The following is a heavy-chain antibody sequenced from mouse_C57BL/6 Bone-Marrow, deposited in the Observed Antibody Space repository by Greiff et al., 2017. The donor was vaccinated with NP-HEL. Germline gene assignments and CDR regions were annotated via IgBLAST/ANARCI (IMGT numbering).Heavy chain of an antibody. J-gene: IGHJ2*01. Sequence: VQLQQPGAELVKPGASVKLSCKASGYIFTRYWMHWVKQRPGQGLEWIGMTHPNSDSTNYNEKFKNKATLTVDKSSSPAYMELNSLTSEDSAVYYGASDEGYWGQGTTLTVSS. CDR1: GYIFTRYW. CDR3: ASDEGY. CDR2: THPNSDST. V-gene: IGHV1-64*01.